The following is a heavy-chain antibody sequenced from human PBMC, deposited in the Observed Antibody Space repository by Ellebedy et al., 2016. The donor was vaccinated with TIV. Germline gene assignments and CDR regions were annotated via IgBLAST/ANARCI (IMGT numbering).Heavy chain of an antibody. D-gene: IGHD2-2*01. V-gene: IGHV4-34*01. CDR2: INHSGST. CDR1: GGSFSGYY. J-gene: IGHJ6*03. Sequence: GSLRLSXAVYGGSFSGYYWSWIRQPPGKGLEWIGEINHSGSTNYNPSLKSRVTISVDTSKNQFSLKLSSVTAADTAVYYCARGHPHCSSTSCSNYYYYYMDVWGKGTTVTVSS. CDR3: ARGHPHCSSTSCSNYYYYYMDV.